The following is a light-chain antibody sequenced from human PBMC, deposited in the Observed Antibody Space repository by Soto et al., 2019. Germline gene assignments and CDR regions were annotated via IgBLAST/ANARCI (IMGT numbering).Light chain of an antibody. J-gene: IGKJ4*01. CDR3: QQYSTYPLT. Sequence: DIQMTQSPSTLSPSIGDRVTITCRASQSITTFLAWYQQKPGKAPQILIYDASKLEPGVPSRLSGGGSGTEFTLTISSLQPDDFATYYCQQYSTYPLTFGGGTKVDIK. V-gene: IGKV1-5*01. CDR1: QSITTF. CDR2: DAS.